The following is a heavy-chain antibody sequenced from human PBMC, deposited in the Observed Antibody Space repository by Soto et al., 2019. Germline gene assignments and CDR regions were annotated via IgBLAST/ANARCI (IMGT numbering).Heavy chain of an antibody. CDR2: IIPIFGTA. J-gene: IGHJ5*02. Sequence: QVQLVQSGAEVKKPGSSVKVSCKASGGTFSSYAISWVRQAPGQGLEWMGGIIPIFGTANYAQKFQGRVTITADESTITAYMELSSLRSEDTAVYYWARGAIYCSSTSCRGGWFAPWGQGTLVTVSS. CDR1: GGTFSSYA. CDR3: ARGAIYCSSTSCRGGWFAP. D-gene: IGHD2-2*01. V-gene: IGHV1-69*01.